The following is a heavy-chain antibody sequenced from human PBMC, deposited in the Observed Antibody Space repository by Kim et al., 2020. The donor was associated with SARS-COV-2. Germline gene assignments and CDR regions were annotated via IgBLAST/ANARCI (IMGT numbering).Heavy chain of an antibody. CDR2: FYWGDDK. Sequence: SGPTLVNPTQTLTLTCTFSGFSLSTSVVGVGWIRQTPGKALEWLAFFYWGDDKRYSPSLKTRLTLTRDTSKNQVLLTMTNMDPVDTGSYYCAHLIATTGPAYGGQGTLVTVSS. D-gene: IGHD1-1*01. CDR3: AHLIATTGPAY. CDR1: GFSLSTSVVG. J-gene: IGHJ4*02. V-gene: IGHV2-5*02.